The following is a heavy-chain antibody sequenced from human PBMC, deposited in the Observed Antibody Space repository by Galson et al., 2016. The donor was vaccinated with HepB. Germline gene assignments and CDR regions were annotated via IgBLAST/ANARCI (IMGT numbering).Heavy chain of an antibody. CDR1: GFAFSAYV. V-gene: IGHV3-23*01. Sequence: SLRLSCAASGFAFSAYVMNWVRQAPGKGLEWVSSMSGGGRSIFHADSVEGRFTISRNNSKSTVFLQMSSLTAEDTAIYYCAKGPGAGNFDYWGRGTLVTVSS. CDR3: AKGPGAGNFDY. CDR2: MSGGGRSI. J-gene: IGHJ4*02. D-gene: IGHD4/OR15-4a*01.